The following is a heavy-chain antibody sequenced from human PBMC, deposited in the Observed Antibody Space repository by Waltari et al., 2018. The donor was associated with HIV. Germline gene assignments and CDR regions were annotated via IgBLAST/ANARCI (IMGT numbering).Heavy chain of an antibody. CDR2: ISGTGDHT. CDR1: GFSFVNYA. J-gene: IGHJ6*02. CDR3: ARHSSSHPYYYAMDV. Sequence: EVQLLESGGGLVKRGQSLRISCTVSGFSFVNYAMVWVRQSPGKGLEWVSAISGTGDHTFYADSVKGRFTISRDNSKRTLYLQMNSLRAEDTALYYCARHSSSHPYYYAMDVWGQGTTVTVSS. V-gene: IGHV3-23*01. D-gene: IGHD6-13*01.